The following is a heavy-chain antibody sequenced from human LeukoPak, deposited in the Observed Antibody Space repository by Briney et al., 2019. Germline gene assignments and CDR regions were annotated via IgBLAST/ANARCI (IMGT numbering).Heavy chain of an antibody. Sequence: PGGSLRLSCAASGFTFSSYSMNWVRQAPGKGLEWVSSISSSSYIYYADSVKGRFTISRDNAKNSLYLQMNSLRAEDTAVYYCAAVDSSGNYYFDYWDQGTLVTVSS. D-gene: IGHD3-22*01. CDR3: AAVDSSGNYYFDY. CDR1: GFTFSSYS. J-gene: IGHJ4*02. CDR2: ISSSSYI. V-gene: IGHV3-21*01.